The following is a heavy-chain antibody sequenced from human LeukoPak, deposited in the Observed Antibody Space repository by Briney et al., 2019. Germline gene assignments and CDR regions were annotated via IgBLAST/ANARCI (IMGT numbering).Heavy chain of an antibody. D-gene: IGHD3-3*01. Sequence: TSETLPLTCIVSGGPISSSSYYWGWIRQPPGKGLEWIGSIFYSGNTYYNPSLKSRVTISVDTSKNQFSLKLSSVTAADTAVYYCARHSGWSGHLDAFDIWGQGTMVTVSS. J-gene: IGHJ3*02. CDR1: GGPISSSSYY. CDR3: ARHSGWSGHLDAFDI. CDR2: IFYSGNT. V-gene: IGHV4-39*01.